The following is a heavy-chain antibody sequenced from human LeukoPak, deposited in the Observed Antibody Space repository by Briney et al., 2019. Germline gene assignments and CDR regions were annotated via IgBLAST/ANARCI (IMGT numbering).Heavy chain of an antibody. V-gene: IGHV1-8*01. D-gene: IGHD6-13*01. CDR1: GHTFTSYD. J-gene: IGHJ4*02. Sequence: GASVKVSCKASGHTFTSYDINWVRQATGQGLEWIGWMNPDSGNTGYAQKFQGRVTMTRNPSISTAYMELSSPTSEDTAVYYCARRIAAAGVGIVYWGQGTLVTVSS. CDR2: MNPDSGNT. CDR3: ARRIAAAGVGIVY.